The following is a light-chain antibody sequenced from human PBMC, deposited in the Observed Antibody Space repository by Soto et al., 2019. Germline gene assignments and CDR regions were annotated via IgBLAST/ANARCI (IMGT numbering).Light chain of an antibody. V-gene: IGKV3-20*01. Sequence: EIVLTQSPGTLSLSPGERATLSCRASQSVSSRYLAWYQQKPGQAPRLLIYGTSSRATGIPDRFSGSGSGTDFTLTISRLEPEDFAVYYCQQYCNSPLYSFGQGTNLEIK. J-gene: IGKJ2*03. CDR1: QSVSSRY. CDR2: GTS. CDR3: QQYCNSPLYS.